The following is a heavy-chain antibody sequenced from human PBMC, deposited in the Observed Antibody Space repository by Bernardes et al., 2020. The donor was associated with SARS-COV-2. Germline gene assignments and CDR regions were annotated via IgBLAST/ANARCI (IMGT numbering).Heavy chain of an antibody. CDR2: IYYSGST. J-gene: IGHJ6*02. CDR1: GGSISSGGYY. V-gene: IGHV4-31*03. CDR3: ARDLASITIFGVVKYFGMDV. D-gene: IGHD3-3*01. Sequence: TLSLTCTVSGGSISSGGYYWSWIRQHPGKGLEWIGYIYYSGSTYYNPSLKSRLTISVDTSKNQFSLKLSSVTAADTAVYYCARDLASITIFGVVKYFGMDVWGQGTTVTVSS.